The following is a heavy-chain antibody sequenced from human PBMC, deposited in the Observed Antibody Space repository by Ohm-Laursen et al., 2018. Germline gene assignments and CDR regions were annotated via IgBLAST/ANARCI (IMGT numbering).Heavy chain of an antibody. J-gene: IGHJ4*02. D-gene: IGHD5-24*01. CDR3: TKGEDSYHFDY. CDR2: ISASVNST. Sequence: GSLRLSCTASGFTFSNYAMTWVRQAPGKGLEWVSTISASVNSTYYADSVKGRFTISRDNSKNTLYLQMNSLRAEDTAVYSCTKGEDSYHFDYWGQGTLVTVSS. CDR1: GFTFSNYA. V-gene: IGHV3-23*01.